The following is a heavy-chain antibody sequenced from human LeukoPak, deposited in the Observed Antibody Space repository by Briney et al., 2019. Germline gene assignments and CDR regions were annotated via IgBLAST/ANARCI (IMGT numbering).Heavy chain of an antibody. CDR3: ARDGAAASLKRLSRPNDWFDP. D-gene: IGHD3-16*02. V-gene: IGHV7-4-1*02. J-gene: IGHJ5*02. Sequence: ASVKVSCKASGYTFTSYAMNWVRQAPGQGLEWMGWINTNTGNPTYAQGFTGRFVFSLDTSVSTAYLQISSLKAEDTAVYYCARDGAAASLKRLSRPNDWFDPWGQGTLVTVSS. CDR1: GYTFTSYA. CDR2: INTNTGNP.